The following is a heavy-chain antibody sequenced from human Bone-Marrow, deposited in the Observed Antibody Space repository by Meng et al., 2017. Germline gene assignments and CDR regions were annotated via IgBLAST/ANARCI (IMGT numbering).Heavy chain of an antibody. Sequence: QVQLQQWGAGLLKPSETLSLTCAVYGGSFSGDYWSWIRQPPGKGLEWIGEINHSGRTNYHPSLKSRVTISVDTSRNQFSLKLSSVTAADTAVYYCARQKFSYGLGPPAYWGQGTLVTVSS. CDR2: INHSGRT. V-gene: IGHV4-34*01. CDR3: ARQKFSYGLGPPAY. J-gene: IGHJ4*02. CDR1: GGSFSGDY. D-gene: IGHD5-18*01.